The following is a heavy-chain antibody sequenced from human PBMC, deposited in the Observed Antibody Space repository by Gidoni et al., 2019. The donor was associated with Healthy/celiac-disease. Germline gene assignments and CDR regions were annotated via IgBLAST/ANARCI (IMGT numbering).Heavy chain of an antibody. CDR3: ARDPGITMIVVAAFDI. CDR2: IYYSGST. J-gene: IGHJ3*02. Sequence: QLQLQESGPGLVKPSETLSLTCTVSGGSISSSSYYWGWIRQPPGKGLEWIGSIYYSGSTYYNPSLKSRVTISVDTSKNQFSLKLSSVTAADTAVYYCARDPGITMIVVAAFDIWGQGTMVTVSS. CDR1: GGSISSSSYY. D-gene: IGHD3-22*01. V-gene: IGHV4-39*07.